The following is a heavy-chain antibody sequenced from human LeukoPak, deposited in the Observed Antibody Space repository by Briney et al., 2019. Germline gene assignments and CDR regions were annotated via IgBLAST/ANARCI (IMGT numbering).Heavy chain of an antibody. CDR2: INPNSGGT. D-gene: IGHD4-17*01. CDR1: GYTFTGYY. CDR3: AREFYGDYAGDAFDI. J-gene: IGHJ3*02. Sequence: ASVKVSCKASGYTFTGYYMHWVRQAPGQGLEWMGWINPNSGGTNYAQKFQGRVTMTRDTSISTAYMELSRLRSDDTAVYYCAREFYGDYAGDAFDIWGQGTMVTVSS. V-gene: IGHV1-2*02.